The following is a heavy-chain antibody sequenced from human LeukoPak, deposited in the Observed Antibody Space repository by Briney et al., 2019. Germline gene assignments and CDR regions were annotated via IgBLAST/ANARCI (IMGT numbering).Heavy chain of an antibody. D-gene: IGHD5-12*01. CDR3: ASHFSAYDPFDP. CDR1: GGSXSXXSYY. CDR2: IFYSGIT. V-gene: IGHV4-61*05. J-gene: IGHJ5*02. Sequence: CTXXGGSXSXXSYYWXXXRXXXGXXXEWIAYIFYSGITSYNPSLKSRVTIPLDTSKNQFYLKLRSVTAADTATYYCASHFSAYDPFDPWGQGTLVTVSS.